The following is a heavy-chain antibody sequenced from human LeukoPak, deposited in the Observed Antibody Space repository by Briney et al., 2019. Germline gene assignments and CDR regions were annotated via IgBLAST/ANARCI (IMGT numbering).Heavy chain of an antibody. J-gene: IGHJ4*02. D-gene: IGHD6-13*01. Sequence: GGSLRLSCAASGFTFSSSEMNWVRQAPGKGLEWVSYISSSGGTISYADSVKGRFTISRDNAKNSLYLQMNSLRAEDTAIYYCARSGQHLFDFWGQGTLGTVSS. CDR3: ARSGQHLFDF. V-gene: IGHV3-48*03. CDR1: GFTFSSSE. CDR2: ISSSGGTI.